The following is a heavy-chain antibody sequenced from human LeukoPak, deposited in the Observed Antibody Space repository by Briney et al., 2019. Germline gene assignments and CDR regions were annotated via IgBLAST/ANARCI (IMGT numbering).Heavy chain of an antibody. Sequence: GESLKISCKGPGYSFTSYWIGWVRQMPGKGLEWMGIIYPGDSDTRYSPSFQGQVTISADKSISTAYLQWSSLKASDTAMYYCARNYSSSWYGHDAFDIWGQGTMVTVSS. CDR2: IYPGDSDT. CDR3: ARNYSSSWYGHDAFDI. D-gene: IGHD6-13*01. J-gene: IGHJ3*02. CDR1: GYSFTSYW. V-gene: IGHV5-51*01.